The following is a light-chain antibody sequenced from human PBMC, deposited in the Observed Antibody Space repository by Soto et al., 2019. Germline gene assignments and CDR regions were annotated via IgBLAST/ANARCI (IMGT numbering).Light chain of an antibody. CDR3: TSYTSSITYV. V-gene: IGLV2-14*03. CDR2: DVT. J-gene: IGLJ1*01. Sequence: QSALTQPASVSGPPGQSITISCTGTSSDVGGYNFVSWYQHHPGKAPKLIIYDVTNRPSGISNRFSGSKPGNTASLTISGLQAEDEADYYCTSYTSSITYVFGTGTKVTV. CDR1: SSDVGGYNF.